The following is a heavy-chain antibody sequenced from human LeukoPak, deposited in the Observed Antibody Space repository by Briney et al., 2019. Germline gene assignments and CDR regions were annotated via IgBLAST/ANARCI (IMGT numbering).Heavy chain of an antibody. J-gene: IGHJ4*02. Sequence: SETLSLTCTVSGGSISSYYWSWIRQPPGKGLEWIAHIFYTGTTTYNPSLKSRVTISVDTSKNQFSLQLNSVTAADTAMYYCARLSAEAYVDYWGQGTVVTVSS. CDR3: ARLSAEAYVDY. CDR2: IFYTGTT. V-gene: IGHV4-59*08. D-gene: IGHD1-26*01. CDR1: GGSISSYY.